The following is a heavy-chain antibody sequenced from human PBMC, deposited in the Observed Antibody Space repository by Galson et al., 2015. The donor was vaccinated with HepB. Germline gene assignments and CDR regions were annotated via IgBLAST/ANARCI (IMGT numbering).Heavy chain of an antibody. Sequence: SCKASGYTFTSYGISWVRQAPGQGLEWMGWISGHNGNTNYAQKLQGRVTMTTDTSTNTGYMELRSLRSDDAAVYYCARDGVQYSSTWNAFDYWGQGTLVTVSS. CDR1: GYTFTSYG. D-gene: IGHD6-13*01. CDR2: ISGHNGNT. V-gene: IGHV1-18*01. CDR3: ARDGVQYSSTWNAFDY. J-gene: IGHJ4*02.